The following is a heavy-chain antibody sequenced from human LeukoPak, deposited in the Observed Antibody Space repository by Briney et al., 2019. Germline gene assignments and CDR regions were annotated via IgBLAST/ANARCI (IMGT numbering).Heavy chain of an antibody. V-gene: IGHV3-21*01. D-gene: IGHD4-17*01. CDR2: ISSSSSYI. J-gene: IGHJ5*02. CDR1: GFTFSSYS. Sequence: PGGSLRLSCAASGFTFSSYSMNWVRQAPGKGLEWVSSISSSSSYIYYADSVKGRFTISRDNAKNSLYLQMNSLRAEDTAVYYYARDRGGYGELNWFDPWGQGTLVTVSS. CDR3: ARDRGGYGELNWFDP.